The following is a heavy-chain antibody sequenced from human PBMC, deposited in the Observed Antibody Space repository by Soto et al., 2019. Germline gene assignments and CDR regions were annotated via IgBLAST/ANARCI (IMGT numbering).Heavy chain of an antibody. CDR1: GGSISSGGYS. CDR3: ARGPPLGY. Sequence: QLQLQESGSGLVKPSQTLSLTCAVSGGSISSGGYSWSWIRQPPGQGLECIGYMYHSVNTSNNLSLKSRVTISVDRSKNQFSLKLNSVTAADTAVYYCARGPPLGYWGQGTLVTVSS. J-gene: IGHJ4*02. CDR2: MYHSVNT. V-gene: IGHV4-30-2*01.